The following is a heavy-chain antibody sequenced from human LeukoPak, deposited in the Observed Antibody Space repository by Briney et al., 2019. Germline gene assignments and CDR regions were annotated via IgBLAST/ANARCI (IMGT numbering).Heavy chain of an antibody. CDR3: ARHRLPGYHYYGMDG. D-gene: IGHD4-17*01. V-gene: IGHV4-59*08. CDR1: GGSISSFY. Sequence: PSETLSLTCTVSGGSISSFYWSWIRQPPGKGLEWIGYIYYSGSTNYNPSLKSRVIISVDTSKNQFSLNLTSVTAADTAIYYCARHRLPGYHYYGMDGWGQGTTVTVSS. J-gene: IGHJ6*02. CDR2: IYYSGST.